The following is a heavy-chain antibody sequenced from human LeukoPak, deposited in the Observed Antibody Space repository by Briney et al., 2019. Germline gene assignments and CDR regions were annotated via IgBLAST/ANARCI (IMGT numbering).Heavy chain of an antibody. CDR3: YVSGWTEDIDN. J-gene: IGHJ4*02. CDR1: GITFSSRA. CDR2: ISDNGGMT. V-gene: IGHV3-64D*06. Sequence: PGGSLRLSCSASGITFSSRAMHWVRQAPGKGLEYVSAISDNGGMTFYADSVKGRFTISRDNSKNTLYLQMSSLRGEDPAVYYCYVSGWTEDIDNGGQGTLVTVSS. D-gene: IGHD6-19*01.